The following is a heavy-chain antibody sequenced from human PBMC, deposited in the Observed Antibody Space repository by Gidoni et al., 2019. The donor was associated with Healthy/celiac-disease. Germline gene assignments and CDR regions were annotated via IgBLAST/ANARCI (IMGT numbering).Heavy chain of an antibody. CDR2: IYSGGST. D-gene: IGHD6-13*01. V-gene: IGHV3-53*01. Sequence: EVQLVEPGGGLIQPAASLRLSCAPSVFTVSSKYMSWVRQAPGKGLEWVSVIYSGGSTYYADSVKGRFTISRDNSKNTLYLQMNSLRAEDTAVYYCAREKYSSSWYDYWGQGTLVTVSS. CDR1: VFTVSSKY. CDR3: AREKYSSSWYDY. J-gene: IGHJ4*02.